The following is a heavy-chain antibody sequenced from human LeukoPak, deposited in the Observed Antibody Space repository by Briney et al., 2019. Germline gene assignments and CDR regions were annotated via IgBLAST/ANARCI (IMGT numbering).Heavy chain of an antibody. CDR3: ARDPRSCSGDGCYS. D-gene: IGHD2-15*01. CDR2: ISSSSTYI. V-gene: IGHV3-21*01. Sequence: GGSLRLSCAASEFTFLTFTMSWARQAPGKGLEWVSSISSSSTYIYYADSVKGRFTISRDNAKKSLYLQMNSLRAEDTAVYYCARDPRSCSGDGCYSWGQGTLVTVSS. CDR1: EFTFLTFT. J-gene: IGHJ4*02.